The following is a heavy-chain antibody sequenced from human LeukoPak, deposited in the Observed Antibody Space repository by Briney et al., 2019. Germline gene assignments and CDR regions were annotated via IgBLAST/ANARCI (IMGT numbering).Heavy chain of an antibody. D-gene: IGHD3-10*01. J-gene: IGHJ5*02. Sequence: PSQTLSLTCTVSGGSISSGGYYWSWIRQHPGKGLEWIGYIYYSGSTYYNPSLKSRVTISVDTSKNQFSLKLSSVTAADTAVYYCARDVTMVRGAILPGETWGQGTLVTVSS. CDR2: IYYSGST. V-gene: IGHV4-31*03. CDR3: ARDVTMVRGAILPGET. CDR1: GGSISSGGYY.